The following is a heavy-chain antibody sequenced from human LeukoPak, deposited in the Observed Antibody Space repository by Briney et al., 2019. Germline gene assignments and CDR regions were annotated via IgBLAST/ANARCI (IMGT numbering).Heavy chain of an antibody. V-gene: IGHV3-30*18. D-gene: IGHD3-22*01. CDR1: RFTFSSFG. Sequence: GGSLRLSCSASRFTFSSFGMHWVRQAPGKGLEWVTLMSYDGNNKYSADSVRGRFSISRDNSKNTLHLQMDSLRPDDTAVYYCAKDRSRGSSGYLYWGQETLVTVSS. CDR3: AKDRSRGSSGYLY. CDR2: MSYDGNNK. J-gene: IGHJ4*02.